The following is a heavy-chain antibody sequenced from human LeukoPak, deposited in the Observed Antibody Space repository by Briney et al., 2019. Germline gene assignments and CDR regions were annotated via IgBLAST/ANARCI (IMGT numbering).Heavy chain of an antibody. J-gene: IGHJ5*01. D-gene: IGHD2-2*01. CDR3: ATLDLPPSTSAVAS. V-gene: IGHV1-24*01. Sequence: ASVKVSCKVSGYTLSELSMHWMRQGPGKRRERMGGVGVEAGERMYAQEFRGRVRVTEDTSTDTAYMELSSLRSEDTAVYYCATLDLPPSTSAVASWGPGTLVTVSS. CDR2: VGVEAGER. CDR1: GYTLSELS.